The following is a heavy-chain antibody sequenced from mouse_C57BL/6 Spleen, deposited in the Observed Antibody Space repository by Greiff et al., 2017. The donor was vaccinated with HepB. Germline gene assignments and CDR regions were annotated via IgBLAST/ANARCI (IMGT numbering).Heavy chain of an antibody. D-gene: IGHD1-1*01. CDR2: ISGGGGNT. J-gene: IGHJ2*01. CDR1: GFTFSSYT. Sequence: EVNVVESGGGLVKPGGSLKLSCAASGFTFSSYTMSWVRQTPEKRLEWVATISGGGGNTYYPDSVKGRFTISRDNAKNTLYLQMSSLRSEDTALYYCARVYYGSSYSYYFDYWGQGTTLTVSS. CDR3: ARVYYGSSYSYYFDY. V-gene: IGHV5-9*01.